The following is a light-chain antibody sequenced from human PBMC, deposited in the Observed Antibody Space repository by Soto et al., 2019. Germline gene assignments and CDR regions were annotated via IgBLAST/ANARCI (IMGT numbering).Light chain of an antibody. CDR3: QQHGTSPRYS. J-gene: IGKJ2*01. V-gene: IGKV3-20*01. Sequence: EIVLTQSPSTLSLSPGERATLSCRASQSISNSYLAWYQQKPGQAPRLLIYGASNRATGITDRFNGSGSGTDFSLTISRLEPEDVAVYYCQQHGTSPRYSFGQGTKLEIK. CDR1: QSISNSY. CDR2: GAS.